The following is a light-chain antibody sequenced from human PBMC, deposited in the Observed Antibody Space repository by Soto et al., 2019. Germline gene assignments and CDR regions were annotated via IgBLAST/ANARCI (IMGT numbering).Light chain of an antibody. V-gene: IGKV3-20*01. CDR2: GAS. Sequence: LTPSPCAVSLSPGARATLSCRASQSVSSTKLAWYQQRPGQAPRLLIFGASNRATGVPDRFSGSGSGTDFTLAISRLEPEDFAVYYCQQCGTSTRQTFGGGTKVDIK. CDR3: QQCGTSTRQT. J-gene: IGKJ4*01. CDR1: QSVSSTK.